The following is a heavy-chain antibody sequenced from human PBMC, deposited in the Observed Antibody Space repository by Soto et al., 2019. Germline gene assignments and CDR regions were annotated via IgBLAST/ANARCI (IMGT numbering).Heavy chain of an antibody. CDR2: ISANSGNT. CDR3: ATAGNYDSSGRDF. Sequence: GASVKVYWEACGFSFDNYARSWVRQAPGQGLEWMGWISANSGNTNYAQKLQGRVTMTTDTSTSTAYMELRSLRSDDTAVYYCATAGNYDSSGRDFWGQGTLVTVSS. J-gene: IGHJ4*02. D-gene: IGHD3-22*01. V-gene: IGHV1-18*04. CDR1: GFSFDNYA.